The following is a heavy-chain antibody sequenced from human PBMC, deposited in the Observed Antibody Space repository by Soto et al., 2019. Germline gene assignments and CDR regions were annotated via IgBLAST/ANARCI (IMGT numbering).Heavy chain of an antibody. V-gene: IGHV1-58*01. CDR1: GFTFSNSA. D-gene: IGHD3-3*01. CDR2: IVIGGGNT. CDR3: ARQSLLKSIPIYGYFYYAMDV. J-gene: IGHJ6*02. Sequence: SVKVSCKTSGFTFSNSAVQWVRQARGQRLEWIGWIVIGGGNTNYAQNLQDRLTITRDMSTSTAYMELTSLRSEDTAVYYCARQSLLKSIPIYGYFYYAMDVWGQGTSVTVSS.